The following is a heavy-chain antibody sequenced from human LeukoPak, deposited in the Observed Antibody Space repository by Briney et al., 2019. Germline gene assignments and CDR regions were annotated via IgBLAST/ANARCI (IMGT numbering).Heavy chain of an antibody. V-gene: IGHV1-2*02. CDR2: INPNSGGT. J-gene: IGHJ6*02. CDR1: GYTFTGYY. D-gene: IGHD4-17*01. CDR3: ARDPRGETYYYYYGMDV. Sequence: ASVKVSCKASGYTFTGYYMHWVRQAPGQGLEWMGWINPNSGGTNCAQKFQGRVTMTRDTSISTAYMELSRLRSDDTAVYYCARDPRGETYYYYYGMDVWGQGTTVTVSS.